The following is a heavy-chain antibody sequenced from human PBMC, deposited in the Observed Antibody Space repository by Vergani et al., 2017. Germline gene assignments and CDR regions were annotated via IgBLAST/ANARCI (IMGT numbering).Heavy chain of an antibody. V-gene: IGHV3-21*01. CDR2: ISSSSSYI. D-gene: IGHD5-18*01. J-gene: IGHJ6*02. CDR1: GFIFSTYA. Sequence: EVQLLESGGDLVQPGGSLRLSCTASGFIFSTYAMNWVRQAPGKGLEWVSSISSSSSYIYYADSVKGRFTISRDNAKNSLYLQMNSLRAEDTAVYYCARDRDIQLWSPSGMDVWGQGTTVTVSS. CDR3: ARDRDIQLWSPSGMDV.